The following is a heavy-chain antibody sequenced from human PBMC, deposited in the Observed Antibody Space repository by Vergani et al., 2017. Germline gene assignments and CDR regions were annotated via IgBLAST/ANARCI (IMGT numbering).Heavy chain of an antibody. V-gene: IGHV3-30*18. D-gene: IGHD4-17*01. Sequence: QVQLVESGGGVVQPVRSLRLSCAASGFTLSSYGMHWVCQVPGKGVEWVAVISYDGSNKYYADSVKGRFTISRDNSKNTRYLQMNSLRAEDTAVYYCANPYGDYEDAFDYWGQGTLVTVSS. CDR2: ISYDGSNK. CDR1: GFTLSSYG. J-gene: IGHJ4*02. CDR3: ANPYGDYEDAFDY.